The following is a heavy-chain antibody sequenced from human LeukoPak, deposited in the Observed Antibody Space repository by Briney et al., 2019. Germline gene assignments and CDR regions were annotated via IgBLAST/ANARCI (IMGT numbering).Heavy chain of an antibody. CDR3: AKDPSGSYHFDY. V-gene: IGHV3-23*01. CDR2: ISGSGGST. D-gene: IGHD1-26*01. Sequence: GGSLRLSCAASGFTFSGSAMSWVRQAPGKGLEWVSAISGSGGSTYYADSVKGRFTISRDNSKSTLYLQMNSLRAEDTAVYYCAKDPSGSYHFDYWGQGTLVTVSS. J-gene: IGHJ4*02. CDR1: GFTFSGSA.